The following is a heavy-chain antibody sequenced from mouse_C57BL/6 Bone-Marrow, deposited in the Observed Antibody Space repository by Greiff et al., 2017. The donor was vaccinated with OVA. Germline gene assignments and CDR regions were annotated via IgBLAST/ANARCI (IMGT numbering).Heavy chain of an antibody. D-gene: IGHD2-4*01. J-gene: IGHJ3*01. CDR1: GYTFTSYW. V-gene: IGHV1-52*01. CDR2: IDPSDSET. CDR3: ARSFYYDYPWCAY. Sequence: VQLQQPGAELVRPGSSVKLSCKASGYTFTSYWMHWVKQRPIQGLEWIGNIDPSDSETHYNQKFKDKATLTVDKSSSTAYMQLSSLTSEDSAVYYCARSFYYDYPWCAYWGQGTLVTVSA.